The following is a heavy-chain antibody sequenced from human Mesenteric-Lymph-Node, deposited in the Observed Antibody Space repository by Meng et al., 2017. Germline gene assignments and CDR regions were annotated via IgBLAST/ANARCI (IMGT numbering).Heavy chain of an antibody. D-gene: IGHD3-10*01. J-gene: IGHJ5*02. CDR3: ARAGYGSGSYDWFDP. Sequence: QLLSSGQNLPNPYQTLPLTCTVSRASIISGGDYWGWIRQHPGKCLEWIGYIYYIGSTYYNPSLKSRVTISVDTSKNQFSLKLSSVTAADTAVYYCARAGYGSGSYDWFDPWGQGTLVTVSS. V-gene: IGHV4-31*03. CDR1: RASIISGGDY. CDR2: IYYIGST.